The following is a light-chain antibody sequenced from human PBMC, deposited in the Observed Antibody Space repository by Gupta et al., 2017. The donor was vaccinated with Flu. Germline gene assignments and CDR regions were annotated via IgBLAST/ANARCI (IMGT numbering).Light chain of an antibody. CDR2: RNN. Sequence: QSVLTQPPTASGTPGQRVTISCSGSSSNIGSNYVYWYQQLPVTAPKLLFYRNNQRPSGVPDRFSGSKSGTSASLAISGLRAEDEADYYCAAWDDSLSGAVFGGGTKLTVL. CDR3: AAWDDSLSGAV. J-gene: IGLJ7*01. V-gene: IGLV1-47*01. CDR1: SSNIGSNY.